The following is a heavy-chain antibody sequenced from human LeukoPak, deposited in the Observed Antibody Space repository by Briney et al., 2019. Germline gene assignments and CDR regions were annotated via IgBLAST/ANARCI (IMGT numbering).Heavy chain of an antibody. D-gene: IGHD2-15*01. J-gene: IGHJ4*02. Sequence: SETLSLTCTVSGGSIRSYYWSWIRQPPGKGLEWVGYIFYSGTTDSNPSLKSRVTISVDTSKNQFSLKLSSVTAADTAVYYCARTYCSGGSCHFDYWGQGTLVTVSS. CDR1: GGSIRSYY. CDR3: ARTYCSGGSCHFDY. V-gene: IGHV4-59*08. CDR2: IFYSGTT.